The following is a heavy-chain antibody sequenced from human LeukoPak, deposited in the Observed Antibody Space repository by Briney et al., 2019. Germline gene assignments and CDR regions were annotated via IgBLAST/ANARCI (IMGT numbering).Heavy chain of an antibody. D-gene: IGHD1-26*01. CDR3: ATDGNGRRYAFDI. CDR1: GYTLTELS. V-gene: IGHV1-24*01. CDR2: FDPEDGET. Sequence: GASVKVSCKVSGYTLTELSMHWVRQAPGKGLEWMGGFDPEDGETIYAQKFQGRVTMTEDTTTDTAYMELSSARSEDTAVYYCATDGNGRRYAFDIWGQGTMVTVSS. J-gene: IGHJ3*02.